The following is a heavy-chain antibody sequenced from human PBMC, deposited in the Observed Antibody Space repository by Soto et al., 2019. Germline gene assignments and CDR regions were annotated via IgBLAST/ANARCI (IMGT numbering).Heavy chain of an antibody. CDR1: GITFGSRA. D-gene: IGHD5-18*01. V-gene: IGHV3-23*01. J-gene: IGHJ6*02. CDR2: ITDTGGDA. CDR3: AREQDTAMVGYYYYGMDV. Sequence: EVQLLESGGDLIQPGGSLRLSCVASGITFGSRAMSWVRQAPGEGLEWVSTITDTGGDAKYADSVRGRFTISRDNSKNTLNLQMNSLRAEDTAVYYCAREQDTAMVGYYYYGMDVWGQGTTVTVSS.